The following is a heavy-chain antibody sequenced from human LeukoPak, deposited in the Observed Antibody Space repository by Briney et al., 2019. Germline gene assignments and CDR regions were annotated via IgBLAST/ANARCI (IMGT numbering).Heavy chain of an antibody. Sequence: SETLSLTCAVYGGSFSGYYWSWIRQPPEKGLEWIGEINHSGSTNYNPSLKSRVTISVDTSKNQFSLKLSSVTAADTAVYYCARGHWAGWFDPWGQGTLVTVSS. CDR2: INHSGST. V-gene: IGHV4-34*01. CDR1: GGSFSGYY. D-gene: IGHD3-16*01. CDR3: ARGHWAGWFDP. J-gene: IGHJ5*02.